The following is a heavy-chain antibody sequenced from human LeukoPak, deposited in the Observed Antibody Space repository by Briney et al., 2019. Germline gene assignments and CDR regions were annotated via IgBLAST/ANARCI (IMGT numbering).Heavy chain of an antibody. CDR2: ISSSSSYI. CDR3: ARDAVWGSGFRDY. D-gene: IGHD3-10*01. CDR1: VFTFSCYT. Sequence: GGSLRLSCAPSVFTFSCYTMNWVRQAPGKGLEWVSSISSSSSYIYYADSVKGRFTISRDNAKNSLSLQMNSLRAEDTAVYYCARDAVWGSGFRDYWGQGTVVTVSS. V-gene: IGHV3-21*01. J-gene: IGHJ4*02.